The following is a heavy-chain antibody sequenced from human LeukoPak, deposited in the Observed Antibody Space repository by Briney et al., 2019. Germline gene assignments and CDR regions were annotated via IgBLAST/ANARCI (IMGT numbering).Heavy chain of an antibody. CDR3: ARVSYDLVYYYYYYMDV. CDR2: MFYSGST. D-gene: IGHD5-12*01. Sequence: PSETLSLTCIVSGGSISRNSYYWGWIRQPPGKGLEWIGSMFYSGSTYYNPSLKSRITISVDTSKNRFSLKLSSVTAADTAVYYCARVSYDLVYYYYYYMDVWGKGTTVTVSS. V-gene: IGHV4-39*01. CDR1: GGSISRNSYY. J-gene: IGHJ6*03.